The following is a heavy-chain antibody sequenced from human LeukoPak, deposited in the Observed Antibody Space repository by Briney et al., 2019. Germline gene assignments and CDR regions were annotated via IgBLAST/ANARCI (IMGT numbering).Heavy chain of an antibody. Sequence: PGGSLRLSCAASGFTFNDYYMSWIRQAPGKGLEWVSYISSSGSTIDYADSVKGRFTISGDNAKNSLYLQMNSPRAEDTAVYYCARASGSYDGYLLVPWGQGTLVTVSS. CDR3: ARASGSYDGYLLVP. J-gene: IGHJ5*02. CDR1: GFTFNDYY. V-gene: IGHV3-11*04. CDR2: ISSSGSTI. D-gene: IGHD1-26*01.